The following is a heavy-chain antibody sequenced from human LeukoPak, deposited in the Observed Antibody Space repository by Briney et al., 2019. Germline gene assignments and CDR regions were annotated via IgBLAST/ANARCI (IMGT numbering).Heavy chain of an antibody. D-gene: IGHD2-15*01. V-gene: IGHV4-4*07. CDR1: GGXISSYY. Sequence: SETLSLTCIVSGGXISSYYCSWIRQPAGKGLEWIGRIYSSGSTNYNPSLKSRVTMSVDTSKNQFSLKLSSVTAADTAVYYCARDATWYYFDYWGQGTLVTVSS. J-gene: IGHJ4*02. CDR2: IYSSGST. CDR3: ARDATWYYFDY.